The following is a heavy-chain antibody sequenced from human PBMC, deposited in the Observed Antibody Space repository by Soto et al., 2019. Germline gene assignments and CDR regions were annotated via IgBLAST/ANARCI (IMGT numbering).Heavy chain of an antibody. J-gene: IGHJ4*02. CDR2: IIPIFGTA. CDR3: AKDKGCSGGSCFDY. Sequence: QVQLVQSGAEVKKPGSSVKVSCKASGGTFSSYAISWVRQAPGQGLEWMGGIIPIFGTANYAQKFQGRVTITADESTSTACMELSILSSEATAVYYCAKDKGCSGGSCFDYWGQGTLVTVSS. CDR1: GGTFSSYA. V-gene: IGHV1-69*12. D-gene: IGHD2-15*01.